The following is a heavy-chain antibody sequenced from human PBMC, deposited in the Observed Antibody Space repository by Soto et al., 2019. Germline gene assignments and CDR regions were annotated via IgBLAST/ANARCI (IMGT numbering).Heavy chain of an antibody. Sequence: TWGSLRVSWVCSGFTFGSHAMTWVGQAPGKGLDLVSVIAFDGSNKYYADSVRGRFTISRDNSKNTLFLQMDSLRPDDSAIYYCARSYGPFYDSSYYGLARNYFDYWGQGTMVTVSS. CDR3: ARSYGPFYDSSYYGLARNYFDY. CDR2: IAFDGSNK. CDR1: GFTFGSHA. J-gene: IGHJ4*02. V-gene: IGHV3-30*04. D-gene: IGHD3-22*01.